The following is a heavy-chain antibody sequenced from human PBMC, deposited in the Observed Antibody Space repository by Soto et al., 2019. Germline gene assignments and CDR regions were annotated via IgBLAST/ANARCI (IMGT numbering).Heavy chain of an antibody. V-gene: IGHV1-3*01. Sequence: ASVKVSCKASGYTFTSYAMHWVRQAPGQRLEWMGWINAGNGNTKYSQKFQGRVTITRDTSANTAYMELSSLRSEDTAVYYCAVPTIAAGRRFDYWGQGTLVTVSS. CDR3: AVPTIAAGRRFDY. CDR2: INAGNGNT. D-gene: IGHD6-13*01. CDR1: GYTFTSYA. J-gene: IGHJ4*02.